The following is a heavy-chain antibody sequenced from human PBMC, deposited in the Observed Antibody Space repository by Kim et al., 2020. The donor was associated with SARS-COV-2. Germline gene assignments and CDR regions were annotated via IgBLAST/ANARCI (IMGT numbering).Heavy chain of an antibody. D-gene: IGHD3-3*01. CDR3: ARDQDYDFWSGYPKNWYFDL. CDR1: SNY. Sequence: SNYMSWVRQAPGKGLEWVSVIDSGGSTYYADSVKGRFTISRDNSKNTLYLQMNSLRAEDTAVYYCARDQDYDFWSGYPKNWYFDLWGRGTL. V-gene: IGHV3-66*01. J-gene: IGHJ2*01. CDR2: IDSGGST.